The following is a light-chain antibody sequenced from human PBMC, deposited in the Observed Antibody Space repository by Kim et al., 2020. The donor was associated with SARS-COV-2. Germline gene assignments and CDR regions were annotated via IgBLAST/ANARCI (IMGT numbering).Light chain of an antibody. J-gene: IGKJ1*01. Sequence: VSPGARATLTSWASQSVSSDLAWYQQEPGQAPRLLVYSASYRVTRIPDRFSGSGSGTEFTLTISRLQSEDSAVCYCQQYESRPRTFGQGTKVDIK. CDR2: SAS. CDR3: QQYESRPRT. V-gene: IGKV3-15*01. CDR1: QSVSSD.